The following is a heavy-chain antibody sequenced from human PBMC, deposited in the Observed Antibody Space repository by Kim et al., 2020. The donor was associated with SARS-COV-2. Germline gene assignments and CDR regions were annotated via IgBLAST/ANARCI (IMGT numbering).Heavy chain of an antibody. J-gene: IGHJ4*02. CDR3: ARVAAWDSSGFDY. V-gene: IGHV3-7*03. D-gene: IGHD3-22*01. CDR1: GFTFSSYW. Sequence: GGSLRLSCAASGFTFSSYWMSWVRQAPGKGLEWVANIKQDGSEKYYVDSVKGRFTISRDNAKNSLYLQMNSLRAEDTAVYYCARVAAWDSSGFDYWGQGTLVTVSS. CDR2: IKQDGSEK.